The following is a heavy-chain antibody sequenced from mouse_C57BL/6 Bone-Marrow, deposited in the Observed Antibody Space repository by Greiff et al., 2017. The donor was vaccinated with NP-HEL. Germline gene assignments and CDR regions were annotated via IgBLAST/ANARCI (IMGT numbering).Heavy chain of an antibody. CDR1: GYAFSSSW. V-gene: IGHV1-82*01. J-gene: IGHJ3*01. CDR2: IYPGDGDT. D-gene: IGHD2-5*01. CDR3: ARGDYSNTGFAY. Sequence: VKLQESGPELVKPGASVKISCKASGYAFSSSWMNWVKQRPGKGLEWIGRIYPGDGDTNYNGKFKGKATLTADKSSSTAYMQLSSLTSEDSAVYFCARGDYSNTGFAYWGQGTRVTVSA.